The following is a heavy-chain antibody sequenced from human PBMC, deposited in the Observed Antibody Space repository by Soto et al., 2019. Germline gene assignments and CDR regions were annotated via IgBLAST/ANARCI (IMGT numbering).Heavy chain of an antibody. V-gene: IGHV1-18*01. CDR3: ARDRGYYDSSGYYYVPDAFDI. CDR1: GYTFTSYG. CDR2: ISAYNGNT. D-gene: IGHD3-22*01. J-gene: IGHJ3*02. Sequence: QVQLVQSGAEVKKPGASVKVSCKASGYTFTSYGISSVRQAPGQGLEWMGWISAYNGNTNYAQKLQGRVTMTTDTSTSTAYMELRSLRSDDTAVYYCARDRGYYDSSGYYYVPDAFDIWGQGTMVTVSS.